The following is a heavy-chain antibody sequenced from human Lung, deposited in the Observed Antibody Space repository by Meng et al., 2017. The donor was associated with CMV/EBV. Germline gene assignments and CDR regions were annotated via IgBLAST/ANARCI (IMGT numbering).Heavy chain of an antibody. CDR3: VRANLGSADY. Sequence: QGRLVQSGAGGKKPGASVNVSCKASGYTFTGYYMHWLRPAPGRGLEWVGRITPSSGGTTYAQKFQGRVTMTRDTSISTAYMELSSLRSDDAAIYYCVRANLGSADYWGQGTLVTVSS. J-gene: IGHJ4*02. D-gene: IGHD7-27*01. V-gene: IGHV1-2*06. CDR1: GYTFTGYY. CDR2: ITPSSGGT.